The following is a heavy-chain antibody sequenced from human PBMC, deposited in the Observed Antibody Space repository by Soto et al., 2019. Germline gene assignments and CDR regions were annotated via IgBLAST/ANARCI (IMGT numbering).Heavy chain of an antibody. CDR1: GGTFSSYA. CDR3: ARRFIPAATDYYYYGMDV. Sequence: QVQLVQSGAEVKKPGSSVKVSCKASGGTFSSYAISWVRQAPGQGLEWMGGIIPIFGTANYAQKFQGRVTTTADESKSTAYRELSSLRDEDPAVYYCARRFIPAATDYYYYGMDVWGQGTTVTVSS. D-gene: IGHD2-2*01. CDR2: IIPIFGTA. J-gene: IGHJ6*02. V-gene: IGHV1-69*12.